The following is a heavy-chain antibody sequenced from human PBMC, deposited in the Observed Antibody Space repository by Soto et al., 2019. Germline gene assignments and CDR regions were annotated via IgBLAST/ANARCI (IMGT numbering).Heavy chain of an antibody. Sequence: GGSLRLSCAACGFIFKMYWMHWVRQSPGKGLVWISRIYNDGTYSDYADSVRGRFTISRDNVNDTMYLQMNNLRAEDSGLYYCTRGPRPISTGTGAYWGQGTQVTVSS. D-gene: IGHD3-10*01. CDR2: IYNDGTYS. V-gene: IGHV3-74*01. J-gene: IGHJ4*02. CDR3: TRGPRPISTGTGAY. CDR1: GFIFKMYW.